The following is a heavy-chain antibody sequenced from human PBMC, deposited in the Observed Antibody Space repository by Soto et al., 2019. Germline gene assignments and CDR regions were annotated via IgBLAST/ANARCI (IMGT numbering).Heavy chain of an antibody. CDR1: GYTFFTYD. J-gene: IGHJ5*02. CDR3: SRHHGPTTSENWFDP. Sequence: QVHLVQSGVEVKTPGASVKVSCQASGYTFFTYDISWVRQAPGQGLEWMVWISTYSGDTKYAQKFQGRVTMTTVTSTTTAYLVLRSLRSDDTAVYYCSRHHGPTTSENWFDPWGQGTRVTVSS. D-gene: IGHD5-12*01. CDR2: ISTYSGDT. V-gene: IGHV1-18*01.